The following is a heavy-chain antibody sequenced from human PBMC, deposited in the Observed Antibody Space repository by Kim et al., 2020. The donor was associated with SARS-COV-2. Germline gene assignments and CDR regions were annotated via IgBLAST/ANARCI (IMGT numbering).Heavy chain of an antibody. J-gene: IGHJ4*02. D-gene: IGHD3-3*02. V-gene: IGHV3-74*01. CDR3: TSIFEY. Sequence: DGGSRYHADSVQGRFTTSRDTANNMVYLQMNSLRVDDTAIYYCTSIFEYWGQGALVTVSS. CDR2: DGGSR.